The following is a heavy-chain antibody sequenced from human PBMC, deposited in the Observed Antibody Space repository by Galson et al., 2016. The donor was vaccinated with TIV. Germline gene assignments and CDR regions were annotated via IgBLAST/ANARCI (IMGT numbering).Heavy chain of an antibody. D-gene: IGHD2-21*02. J-gene: IGHJ4*02. CDR1: GFTFSGYG. CDR2: ISHDGSHT. Sequence: SLRLSCAASGFTFSGYGFNWVRQAPGKGLEWVSFISHDGSHTYYADSVKGRFTISRDKSKNTLYVQLRSLRAEDTALYYCARVRDSYYFDSWGQGTLVTVSS. V-gene: IGHV3-30*04. CDR3: ARVRDSYYFDS.